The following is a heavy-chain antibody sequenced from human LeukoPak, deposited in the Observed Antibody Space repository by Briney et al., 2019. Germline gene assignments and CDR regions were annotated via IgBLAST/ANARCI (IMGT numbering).Heavy chain of an antibody. J-gene: IGHJ4*02. Sequence: GGSLRLSCAASGFTFSNAWMSWVRQAPGKGLEWVGRIKSQTDGGTTDYAAPVKGRFTISRDDSKNTLYLQMNSLKTEDTAVYYCTTDFVGYCSSTSCYLGDYWGQGTLVTVSS. CDR1: GFTFSNAW. CDR3: TTDFVGYCSSTSCYLGDY. CDR2: IKSQTDGGTT. V-gene: IGHV3-15*01. D-gene: IGHD2-2*01.